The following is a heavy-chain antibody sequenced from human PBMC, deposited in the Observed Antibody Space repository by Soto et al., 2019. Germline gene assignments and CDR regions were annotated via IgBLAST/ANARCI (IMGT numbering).Heavy chain of an antibody. V-gene: IGHV4-30-4*01. D-gene: IGHD6-6*01. CDR2: XXXTXKX. CDR1: GDFIGSGDYY. J-gene: IGHJ5*02. Sequence: SETLSLTCDVSGDFIGSGDYYWTWIRQPPGKGLEXIGYXXXTXKXXXNXXXXSRPFISLDTSKSQFFLRLTSVTAADTAMYYCARSLSSSSGYFDPWGQGTLVTVSS. CDR3: ARSLSSSSGYFDP.